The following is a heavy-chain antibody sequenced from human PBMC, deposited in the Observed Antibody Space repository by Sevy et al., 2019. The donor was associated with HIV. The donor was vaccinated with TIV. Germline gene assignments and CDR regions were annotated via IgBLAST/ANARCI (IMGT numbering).Heavy chain of an antibody. Sequence: SQTLSLTCSISGDSVASSSAAWNWIRQSPSRGLEWLGRTYYRSKWYTDYALSVKSRIIINPDTSKNQFSLQLNSVTPEDTAVSYCARAEVATGGYDYWGQGTLVTVSS. CDR3: ARAEVATGGYDY. D-gene: IGHD5-12*01. V-gene: IGHV6-1*01. J-gene: IGHJ4*02. CDR1: GDSVASSSAA. CDR2: TYYRSKWYT.